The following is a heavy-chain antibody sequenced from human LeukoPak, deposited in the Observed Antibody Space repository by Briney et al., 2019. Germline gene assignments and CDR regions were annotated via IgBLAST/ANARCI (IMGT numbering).Heavy chain of an antibody. J-gene: IGHJ2*01. CDR1: GFTFSSYA. CDR2: ISYDGSNK. CDR3: AREFSNPG. Sequence: PGGSLRLSCAASGFTFSSYAMHWVRQAPGKGLEWVAVISYDGSNKYYADSVKGRFTISRDNSKNALYLQMNSLRAEDTAVYYCAREFSNPGWGRGTLVTVSS. V-gene: IGHV3-30*04. D-gene: IGHD1-14*01.